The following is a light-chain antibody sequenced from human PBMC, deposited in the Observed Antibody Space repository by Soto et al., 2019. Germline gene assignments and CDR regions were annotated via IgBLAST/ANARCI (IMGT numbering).Light chain of an antibody. CDR2: YAS. J-gene: IGKJ3*01. Sequence: EMVMTQSPATLSVSPGERVTLSCRATESVHSNLAWYQQKPGQGPSLLIYYASTRVTGVPDRFSGSGSGTEFTLTISSLQSEDFGVYYCQHYSNWPPTFGPGTNVEIK. CDR3: QHYSNWPPT. CDR1: ESVHSN. V-gene: IGKV3-15*01.